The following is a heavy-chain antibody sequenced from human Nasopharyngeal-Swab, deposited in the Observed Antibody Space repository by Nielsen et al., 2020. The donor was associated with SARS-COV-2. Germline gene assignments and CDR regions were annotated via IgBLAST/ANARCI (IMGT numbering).Heavy chain of an antibody. V-gene: IGHV3-33*01. D-gene: IGHD3-10*01. Sequence: GGSLRLSCAASGFTFSSYGMHWVRQAPGKGLEWVAVIWYDGSNKYYADSVKGRFTISRDNSKNTLYLQINSLRAEDTAVYYCASHYGSGSLPLDYWGQGTLVTVSS. CDR3: ASHYGSGSLPLDY. CDR2: IWYDGSNK. J-gene: IGHJ4*02. CDR1: GFTFSSYG.